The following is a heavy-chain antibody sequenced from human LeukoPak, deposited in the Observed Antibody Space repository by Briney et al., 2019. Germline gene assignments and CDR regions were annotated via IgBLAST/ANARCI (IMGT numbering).Heavy chain of an antibody. J-gene: IGHJ4*02. D-gene: IGHD6-13*01. V-gene: IGHV5-51*01. CDR2: IYPGDSDP. CDR1: GYTFTTYW. Sequence: GESLKISCKGSGYTFTTYWIGWVRQMPGKGLEWMRIIYPGDSDPRYSPSFQGQVTISADKSISTAYLQWGSLKASDSAMYYCVRHGLGSSWFGFDYWGQGTLVTVSS. CDR3: VRHGLGSSWFGFDY.